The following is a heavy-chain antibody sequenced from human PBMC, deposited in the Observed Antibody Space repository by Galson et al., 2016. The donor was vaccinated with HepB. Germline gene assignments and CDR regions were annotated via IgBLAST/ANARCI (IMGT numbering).Heavy chain of an antibody. D-gene: IGHD3-10*01. CDR3: ARDRGSNSLKGYGMDV. CDR2: GNPRTGST. CDR1: GYTFINYY. J-gene: IGHJ6*02. Sequence: SVKVSCKASGYTFINYYMHWVRQAPGQGLEWMGIGNPRTGSTSYAQKFQDRVTVTRDTSTSTVYMALSSLGSGDTAVYYCARDRGSNSLKGYGMDVWGQGTTVTVSS. V-gene: IGHV1-46*01.